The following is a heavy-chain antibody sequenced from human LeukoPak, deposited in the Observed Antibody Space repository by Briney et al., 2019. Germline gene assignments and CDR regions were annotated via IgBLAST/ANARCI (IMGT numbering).Heavy chain of an antibody. D-gene: IGHD6-13*01. CDR1: GVSISSYY. V-gene: IGHV4-4*09. Sequence: SETLSLTYTVSGVSISSYYWSWIRQPPGKGLEWIGYIYTSGSTNYNPSLKSRVTISVDTSKNQFSLKLSSVTAADTAVYYCARQVRGRAAAGIIRQYYYYMDVWGKGTTVTVSS. CDR2: IYTSGST. CDR3: ARQVRGRAAAGIIRQYYYYMDV. J-gene: IGHJ6*03.